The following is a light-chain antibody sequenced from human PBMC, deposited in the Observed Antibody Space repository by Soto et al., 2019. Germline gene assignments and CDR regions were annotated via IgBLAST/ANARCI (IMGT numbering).Light chain of an antibody. CDR1: QSISSW. V-gene: IGKV1-5*01. CDR2: DAS. CDR3: HQYNSPWT. J-gene: IGKJ1*01. Sequence: DIQMTQSPSTLSASVGDRVTITCRASQSISSWLAWYQQKPGKAPKLLIYDASSLESGVPSRFSGSGSGTEFTLTICSLQRDDCAAYYCHQYNSPWTFGQGTKVEIK.